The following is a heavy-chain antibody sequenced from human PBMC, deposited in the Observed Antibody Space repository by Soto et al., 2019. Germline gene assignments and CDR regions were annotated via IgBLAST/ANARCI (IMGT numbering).Heavy chain of an antibody. CDR3: ARLGDYYYGMDV. V-gene: IGHV4-39*01. J-gene: IGHJ6*02. CDR1: GGSISCSSYY. Sequence: PSETLSLTCTVSGGSISCSSYYWGWTRQPPGKGLEWIGSIYYSGSTYYNPSLKSRVTISVDTSKNQFSLKLSSVTAADTAVYYCARLGDYYYGMDVWGQGTTVTVSS. CDR2: IYYSGST.